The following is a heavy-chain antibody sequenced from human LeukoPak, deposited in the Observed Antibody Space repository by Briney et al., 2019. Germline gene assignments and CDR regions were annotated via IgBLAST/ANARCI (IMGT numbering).Heavy chain of an antibody. D-gene: IGHD2-8*01. CDR1: GFPFSDFS. V-gene: IGHV3-23*01. CDR2: TNSGGTST. J-gene: IGHJ4*02. CDR3: AKQSYARSLGE. Sequence: GGSLRLSCATSGFPFSDFSMSWVRQAPGKGLEWISTTNSGGTSTYYAESVKGRFTISRDNSKNTLYLQTSSLRVEDTAVYYCAKQSYARSLGEGGPGTLVSVSS.